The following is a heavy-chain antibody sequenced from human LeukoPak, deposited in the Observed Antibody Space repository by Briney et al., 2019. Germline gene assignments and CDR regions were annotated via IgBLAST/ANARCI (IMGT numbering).Heavy chain of an antibody. J-gene: IGHJ5*02. CDR2: IYTSGST. D-gene: IGHD3-22*01. Sequence: NSSETLSLTCTVSGGSISSGSYYWSWIRQPAGKGLEWIGRIYTSGSTNYNPSLKSRVTISVDTSKNQFSLKLSSVTAADTAVYYCARVVTHYYDSSGFWFDPWGQGTLVTVSS. V-gene: IGHV4-61*02. CDR3: ARVVTHYYDSSGFWFDP. CDR1: GGSISSGSYY.